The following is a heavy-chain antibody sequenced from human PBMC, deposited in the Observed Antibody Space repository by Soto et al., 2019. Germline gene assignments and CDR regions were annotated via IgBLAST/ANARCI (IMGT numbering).Heavy chain of an antibody. CDR2: IYYSGST. CDR3: ARKYYDFWSGYYTWWFDP. J-gene: IGHJ5*02. D-gene: IGHD3-3*01. V-gene: IGHV4-39*01. Sequence: SETLSLTCTVSGGSISSSSYYWVWIRQPPGKGLEWIGSIYYSGSTYYNPSLKSRVTISVDTSKNQFSLKLSSVTAADTAVYYCARKYYDFWSGYYTWWFDPWGQGTLVTVSS. CDR1: GGSISSSSYY.